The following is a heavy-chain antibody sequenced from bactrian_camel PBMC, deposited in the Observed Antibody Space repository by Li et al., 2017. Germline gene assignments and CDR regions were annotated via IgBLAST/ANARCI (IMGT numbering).Heavy chain of an antibody. V-gene: IGHV3S55*01. J-gene: IGHJ4*01. CDR1: GLTYSSYC. D-gene: IGHD5*01. CDR3: AACREEWGWK. Sequence: VQLVESGGGSVQAGGSLRLSCAASGLTYSSYCLAWFRQAPGPGTERDLVASINSDGTTTYADSVRGRFTISQDKAKKTLELQMSRLKIEDTSLYSCAACREEWGWKWGRGTQVTVS. CDR2: INSDGTT.